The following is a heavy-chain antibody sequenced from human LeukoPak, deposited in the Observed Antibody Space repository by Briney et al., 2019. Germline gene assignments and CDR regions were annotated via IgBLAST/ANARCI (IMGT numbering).Heavy chain of an antibody. V-gene: IGHV1-2*02. Sequence: ASVKVSCKASRYTLTGYYFPWVRQAPGQGLEWMGWINPNSGGTNYAQKFQGRVAMTRDTSISTIYMELGRLRFDDTAVFYCATTGYGGTYDAFDIWGQGTMVTVSS. CDR2: INPNSGGT. CDR1: RYTLTGYY. J-gene: IGHJ3*02. D-gene: IGHD4-23*01. CDR3: ATTGYGGTYDAFDI.